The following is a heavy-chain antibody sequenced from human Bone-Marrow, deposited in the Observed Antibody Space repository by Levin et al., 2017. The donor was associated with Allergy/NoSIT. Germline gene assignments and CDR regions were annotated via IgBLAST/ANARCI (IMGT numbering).Heavy chain of an antibody. V-gene: IGHV3-30*18. J-gene: IGHJ3*02. CDR1: GFTFSSYG. D-gene: IGHD3-9*01. CDR3: AKDWDYDILTGYYRKGHDAFDI. Sequence: GESLKISCAASGFTFSSYGMHWVRQAPGKGLEWVAVISYDGSNKYYADSVKGRFTISRDNSKNTLYLQMNSLRAEDTAVYYCAKDWDYDILTGYYRKGHDAFDIWGQGTMVTVSS. CDR2: ISYDGSNK.